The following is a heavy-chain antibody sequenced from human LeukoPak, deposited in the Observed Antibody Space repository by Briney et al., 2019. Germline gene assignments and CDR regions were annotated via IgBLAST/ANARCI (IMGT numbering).Heavy chain of an antibody. J-gene: IGHJ4*02. CDR1: GFTFSSYA. V-gene: IGHV3-23*01. CDR2: INGSGGSS. CDR3: AKDLAPYVVVPAATDY. Sequence: PGGSLRLSCAASGFTFSSYAMSWVRQAPGKGLEGVSAINGSGGSSYYADSVKGRFTISRDNSKNTLYLQMNSLRAEDTAVYYCAKDLAPYVVVPAATDYWGQGTLVTVSS. D-gene: IGHD2-2*01.